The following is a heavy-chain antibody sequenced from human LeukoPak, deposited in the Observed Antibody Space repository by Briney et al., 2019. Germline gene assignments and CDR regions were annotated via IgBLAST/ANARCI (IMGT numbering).Heavy chain of an antibody. CDR2: MNPNSGNA. CDR3: ARRSDYYDYWSVYYYMDV. Sequence: ASVKVSYKASGYTFISYDINWVRQATGQGLEWMGWMNPNSGNAGYAQKFQGRVTMTRNTSISTAYMELSSLRSEDTAVYFCARRSDYYDYWSVYYYMDVWGKGTTVTVSS. V-gene: IGHV1-8*01. CDR1: GYTFISYD. J-gene: IGHJ6*03. D-gene: IGHD3-3*01.